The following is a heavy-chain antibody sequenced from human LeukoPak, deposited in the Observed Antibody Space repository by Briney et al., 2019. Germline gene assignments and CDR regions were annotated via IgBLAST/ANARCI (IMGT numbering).Heavy chain of an antibody. CDR2: ISYDGSNK. Sequence: GGSLRLSCAASGFTFSSYATPWVRQAPGKGMGWVAVISYDGSNKYYADWVKARFPVSSDDSKNTLYLQMNSLRAEDTAVYYCARVPSDIVATIGDYFDCWGPGTLVTVSS. CDR3: ARVPSDIVATIGDYFDC. D-gene: IGHD5-12*01. V-gene: IGHV3-30*04. CDR1: GFTFSSYA. J-gene: IGHJ4*02.